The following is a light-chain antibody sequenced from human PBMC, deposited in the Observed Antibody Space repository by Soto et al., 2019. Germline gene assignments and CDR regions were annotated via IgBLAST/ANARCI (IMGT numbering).Light chain of an antibody. CDR3: QQRSNLA. V-gene: IGKV3-11*01. J-gene: IGKJ1*01. CDR2: DAS. Sequence: EIVLTQSPATLSLSPGERATLSCRASQSVSSYLAWYQQKLGQAPRLLIYDASNRATGIPARFSGSGSGTDFTLTISSLEPEDFAVYYCQQRSNLAFGQGTKVEIK. CDR1: QSVSSY.